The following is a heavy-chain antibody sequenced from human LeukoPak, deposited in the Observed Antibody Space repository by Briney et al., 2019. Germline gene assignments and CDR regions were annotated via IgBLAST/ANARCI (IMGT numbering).Heavy chain of an antibody. J-gene: IGHJ4*02. D-gene: IGHD2-15*01. CDR1: GFTVSSNY. CDR3: ASHSPIKRYCSGGSCYS. CDR2: IYSGGST. Sequence: GGSLRLSCAASGFTVSSNYMSWVRQAPGKGLEWVSVIYSGGSTYYADSVKGRFTISRDNSRNTLYLQMNSLRAEDTAVYYCASHSPIKRYCSGGSCYSWGQGTLVTVSS. V-gene: IGHV3-66*04.